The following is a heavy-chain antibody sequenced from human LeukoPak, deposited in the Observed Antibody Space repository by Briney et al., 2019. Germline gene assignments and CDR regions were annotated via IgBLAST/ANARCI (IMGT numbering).Heavy chain of an antibody. Sequence: ASVKVSCKAPGYTFTEYYLHWLRQAPGQGLEWMGWITLSTGDIFYAQNFQGRVTMTRDTSISTAYMQLGSLKSDDTAVYYFARDIAPSGSWWFDSWGQGTLVTVSS. J-gene: IGHJ5*01. CDR3: ARDIAPSGSWWFDS. CDR2: ITLSTGDI. V-gene: IGHV1-2*02. CDR1: GYTFTEYY. D-gene: IGHD6-13*01.